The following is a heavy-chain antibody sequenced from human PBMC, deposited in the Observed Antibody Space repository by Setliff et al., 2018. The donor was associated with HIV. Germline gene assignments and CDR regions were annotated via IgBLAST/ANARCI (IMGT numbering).Heavy chain of an antibody. CDR3: VRGPQWLVQKGRVYYFDY. CDR1: GGSISSGDYF. CDR2: IYYSGGA. V-gene: IGHV4-30-4*08. J-gene: IGHJ4*02. Sequence: SETLSLTCTVSGGSISSGDYFLSWIRQAPGKGLEWIGCIYYSGGAYYNPSLQSRVTISVDTSKNQVSLKLNSMTAADTAVYFCVRGPQWLVQKGRVYYFDYWGQGALVTAPQ. D-gene: IGHD6-19*01.